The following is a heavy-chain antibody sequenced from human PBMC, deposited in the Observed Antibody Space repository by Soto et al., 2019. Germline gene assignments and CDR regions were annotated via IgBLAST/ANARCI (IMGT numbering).Heavy chain of an antibody. CDR2: IVVGSGNT. D-gene: IGHD5-12*01. CDR1: GFTFTSSA. V-gene: IGHV1-58*01. Sequence: ASVKVSCKASGFTFTSSAVQWVLQARGQRLEWIGWIVVGSGNTNYAQKFQERVTITRDMSTSTAYMELSSLRSEDTAVYYCAPDGSGYDAFDIWGQGTMVTVSS. CDR3: APDGSGYDAFDI. J-gene: IGHJ3*02.